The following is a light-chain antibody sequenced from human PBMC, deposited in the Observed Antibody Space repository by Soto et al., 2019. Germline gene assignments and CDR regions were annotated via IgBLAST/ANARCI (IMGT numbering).Light chain of an antibody. Sequence: SVLTQPPSASGTPGQRVTISCSGSSSNIGSNYVFWYQHLPGTAPKLLIYRNNQRPSGVPDRFSGSKSGTSASLAISGLRSEGETDYYCAAWDDSLSGVVFGGGTKLTVL. CDR2: RNN. J-gene: IGLJ2*01. CDR1: SSNIGSNY. V-gene: IGLV1-47*01. CDR3: AAWDDSLSGVV.